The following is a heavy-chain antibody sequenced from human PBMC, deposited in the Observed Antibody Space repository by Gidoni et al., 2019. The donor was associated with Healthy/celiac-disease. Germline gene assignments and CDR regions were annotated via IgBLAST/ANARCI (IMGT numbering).Heavy chain of an antibody. Sequence: EVQLVESGGGLIQPGGSLRLSCAASGFTVSSNYMSWVRQAPGKGLEWVSVIYSGCNTYYADSGKGRTISRDNSKNTLYLQMNSLRAEDTAVYYCARDGGARGFDPWGQGTLVTVSS. D-gene: IGHD3-16*01. CDR1: GFTVSSNY. CDR2: IYSGCNT. V-gene: IGHV3-53*01. J-gene: IGHJ5*02. CDR3: ARDGGARGFDP.